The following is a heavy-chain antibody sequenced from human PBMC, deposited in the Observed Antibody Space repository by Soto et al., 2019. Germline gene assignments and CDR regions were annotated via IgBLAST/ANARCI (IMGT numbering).Heavy chain of an antibody. CDR1: GYTFTSYG. CDR2: ISAYNGNT. D-gene: IGHD3-22*01. J-gene: IGHJ4*02. CDR3: ARVRYYCDGSVYYDY. V-gene: IGHV1-18*04. Sequence: ASVKVSCKASGYTFTSYGISWVRQAPGQGLEWMGWISAYNGNTNYAQKLQGRVTMTTDTSTSTAYMELRSLRSDDTAVYYCARVRYYCDGSVYYDYWGQGPLVTVSS.